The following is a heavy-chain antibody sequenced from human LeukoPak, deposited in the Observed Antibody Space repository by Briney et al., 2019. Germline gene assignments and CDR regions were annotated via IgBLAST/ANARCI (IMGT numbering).Heavy chain of an antibody. D-gene: IGHD6-19*01. CDR3: AKVRWIAVAGTYYYSDY. J-gene: IGHJ4*02. V-gene: IGHV3-23*01. CDR1: GFTFSSYA. Sequence: GGSLRLSCAASGFTFSSYAMSWVRQAPGKGLEWVSAISGSGGSTYYADSVKGRFTISRDNSKNTLYLQMNSLRAEDTAVYYCAKVRWIAVAGTYYYSDYWGQGTLVTVSS. CDR2: ISGSGGST.